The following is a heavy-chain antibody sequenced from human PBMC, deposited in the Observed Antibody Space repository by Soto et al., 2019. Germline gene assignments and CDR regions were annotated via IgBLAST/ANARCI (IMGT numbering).Heavy chain of an antibody. CDR1: GFTFISYS. V-gene: IGHV3-21*01. CDR2: ISSSSSYI. CDR3: ARDAERYCTNGVCLDAFDI. D-gene: IGHD2-8*01. J-gene: IGHJ3*02. Sequence: PGGSLRLSCAASGFTFISYSMNWVLQAPWKGLEWVSSISSSSSYIYYADSVKGRFTISRDNAKNSLYLQMNSLRAEDTAVYYCARDAERYCTNGVCLDAFDIWGQGTMVTVSS.